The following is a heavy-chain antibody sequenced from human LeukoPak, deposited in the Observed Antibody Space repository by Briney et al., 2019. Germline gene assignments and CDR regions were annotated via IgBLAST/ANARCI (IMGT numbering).Heavy chain of an antibody. CDR3: AREIVVVVAATPYPDYYYYMDV. CDR1: GGSISGHY. Sequence: SETLSLTCTVSGGSISGHYWSWIRRPAGKGLEWIGRIYTSGSTNYNPSLKSRVTMSVDKSTNQLSLKLSSVTAADTAVYYCAREIVVVVAATPYPDYYYYMDVWGKGTTVTVSS. D-gene: IGHD2-15*01. V-gene: IGHV4-4*07. J-gene: IGHJ6*03. CDR2: IYTSGST.